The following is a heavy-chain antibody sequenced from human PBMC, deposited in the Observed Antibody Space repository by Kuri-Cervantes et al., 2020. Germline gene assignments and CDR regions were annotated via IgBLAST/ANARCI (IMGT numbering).Heavy chain of an antibody. Sequence: SETLSLTCAVSGGSISSSSYYWGWIRQPPGKGLEWIGSIYYSGSTYYNPSLKSRVTISVDTSKNQFSLKLSSVTAAGTAVYYCARHWAVVAATSWFDPWGQGTLVTVSS. CDR1: GGSISSSSYY. V-gene: IGHV4-39*01. CDR3: ARHWAVVAATSWFDP. D-gene: IGHD2-15*01. J-gene: IGHJ5*02. CDR2: IYYSGST.